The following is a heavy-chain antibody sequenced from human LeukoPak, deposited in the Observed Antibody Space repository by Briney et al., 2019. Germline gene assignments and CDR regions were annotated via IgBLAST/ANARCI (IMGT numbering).Heavy chain of an antibody. CDR1: GFTFSNYA. Sequence: PGGSLRLSCAASGFTFSNYAMSWVRQGPGKGLEWVSASSGSGTSTYYADSMKGRFTISRDNFKNTLYLEMNSLRAEDTAVYYCAKGGPYYYDSSGYYYFDSWGQGTLVTVSS. D-gene: IGHD3-22*01. CDR3: AKGGPYYYDSSGYYYFDS. J-gene: IGHJ4*02. CDR2: SSGSGTST. V-gene: IGHV3-23*01.